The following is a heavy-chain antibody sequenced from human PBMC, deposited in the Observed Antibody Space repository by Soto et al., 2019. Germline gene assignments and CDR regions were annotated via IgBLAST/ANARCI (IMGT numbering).Heavy chain of an antibody. CDR3: AKAPQRSGSPRWFDP. Sequence: GGSLRLSCAASGFSLRSYTMDWVRQAPGKGLQWVSSISITGSYIYYADSVKGRFAISRDNSKNTLYLQMNSLRAEDTAVYYCAKAPQRSGSPRWFDPWGQGTLVTVSS. V-gene: IGHV3-21*04. J-gene: IGHJ5*02. CDR2: ISITGSYI. D-gene: IGHD1-26*01. CDR1: GFSLRSYT.